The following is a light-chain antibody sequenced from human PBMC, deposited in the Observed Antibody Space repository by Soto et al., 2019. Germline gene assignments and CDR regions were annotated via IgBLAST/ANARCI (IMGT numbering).Light chain of an antibody. CDR2: LNSDGSH. Sequence: QPVLTQSPSASASLGASVKLTCTLSSGHSSYAIAWHQQQPEKGPRYLMKLNSDGSHSKGDGIPDRFSGSSSGAERYLTISRRQSEDEADYYWQTWGTGIVVFGGGTKLTVL. V-gene: IGLV4-69*01. CDR3: QTWGTGIVV. CDR1: SGHSSYA. J-gene: IGLJ2*01.